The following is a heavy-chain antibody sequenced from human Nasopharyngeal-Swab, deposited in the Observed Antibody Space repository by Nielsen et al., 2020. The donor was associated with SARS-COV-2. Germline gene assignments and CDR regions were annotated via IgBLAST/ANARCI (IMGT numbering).Heavy chain of an antibody. Sequence: GSLRLSCAVYGGSFSGYYWSWIRQPPGKGLEWIGEINHSGSTNYNPSLKSRVTISVDTSKNQFSLKLSSVTAADTAVYYCARLPLGVVMTGWFDPWGQGTLVTVSS. CDR2: INHSGST. CDR1: GGSFSGYY. J-gene: IGHJ5*02. CDR3: ARLPLGVVMTGWFDP. D-gene: IGHD2-15*01. V-gene: IGHV4-34*01.